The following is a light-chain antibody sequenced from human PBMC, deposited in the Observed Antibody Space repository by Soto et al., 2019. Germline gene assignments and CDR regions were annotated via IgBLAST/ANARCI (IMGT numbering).Light chain of an antibody. J-gene: IGKJ2*01. CDR1: QSVSSN. CDR2: GAS. V-gene: IGKV3-15*01. Sequence: EIVMTQSPATLSVSPGERATLSGRASQSVSSNLAWYQQKPGQAPRLLIYGASTRATGIPARFSGSGSGTEFTLTLSSLQSEDFAVYFCHQYNNWPPYTFGQGTKLEIK. CDR3: HQYNNWPPYT.